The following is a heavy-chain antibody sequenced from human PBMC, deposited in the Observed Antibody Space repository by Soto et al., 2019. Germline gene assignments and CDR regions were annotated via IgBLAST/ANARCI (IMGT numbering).Heavy chain of an antibody. CDR2: ISSSSSTI. CDR1: GFTFSSYS. D-gene: IGHD3-22*01. V-gene: IGHV3-48*02. J-gene: IGHJ3*02. CDR3: ARDRGYYNTGSFDI. Sequence: EVQLVESGGGLVQPGGSLRLSCAASGFTFSSYSMHWVRQAPGKGLEWVSYISSSSSTIYYADSVKGRFTISRDNAKNSLYLQMNSLRDEDTAVYYCARDRGYYNTGSFDIWGQGTMVTVSS.